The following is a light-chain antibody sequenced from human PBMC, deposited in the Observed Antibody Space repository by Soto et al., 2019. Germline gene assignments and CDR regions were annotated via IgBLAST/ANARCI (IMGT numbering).Light chain of an antibody. J-gene: IGLJ3*02. CDR3: SSFTTSNTWV. Sequence: QSVLPQPASVSGSPGQSITISCTGTSSDVGGFNYVSWYQHHPGEAPKLLIYEVSNRPSGVSSRFSGSKSGNTASLTISGLQADDEGDYYCSSFTTSNTWVFGGGTKLTVL. V-gene: IGLV2-14*01. CDR2: EVS. CDR1: SSDVGGFNY.